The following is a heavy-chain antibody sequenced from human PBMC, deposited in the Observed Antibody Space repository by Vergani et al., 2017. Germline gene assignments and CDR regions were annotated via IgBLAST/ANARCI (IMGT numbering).Heavy chain of an antibody. CDR2: ISSSSSTI. J-gene: IGHJ2*01. V-gene: IGHV3-48*02. D-gene: IGHD1-7*01. Sequence: EVQLVESGGGLIQPGGSLRLSCAASGFTVSSNYMSWVRQAPGKGLEWVSYISSSSSTIYYADSVKGRFTISRDNAKNSLYLQMNSLRDEDTAVYYCARDRETRRIKRSYWYFDLWGRGTLVTVSS. CDR1: GFTVSSNY. CDR3: ARDRETRRIKRSYWYFDL.